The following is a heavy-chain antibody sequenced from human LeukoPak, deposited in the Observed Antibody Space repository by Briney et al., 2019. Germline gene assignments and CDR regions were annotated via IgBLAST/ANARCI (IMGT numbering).Heavy chain of an antibody. D-gene: IGHD5-18*01. Sequence: SETLSLTCTVSGGSISSGDYYWSWIRQPPGKGLEWIGYIYYSGSTCYNPSLKSRVTISVDTSKNQFSLKLSSVTAADTAVYYCARLYSYGYYYFDYWGQGTLVTVSS. CDR3: ARLYSYGYYYFDY. V-gene: IGHV4-30-4*01. CDR1: GGSISSGDYY. J-gene: IGHJ4*02. CDR2: IYYSGST.